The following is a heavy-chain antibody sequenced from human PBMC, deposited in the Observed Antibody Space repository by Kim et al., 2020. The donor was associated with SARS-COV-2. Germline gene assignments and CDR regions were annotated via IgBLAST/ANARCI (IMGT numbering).Heavy chain of an antibody. J-gene: IGHJ3*01. CDR3: AKDFRYCSSTSCYSWAF. Sequence: GGSLRLSCAASGFTFSSYGMHWVRQAPGKGLEWVAVISYDGSNKYYADSVKGRFTISRDNSKNTLYLQMNSLRAEDTAVYYCAKDFRYCSSTSCYSWAF. D-gene: IGHD2-2*01. CDR1: GFTFSSYG. CDR2: ISYDGSNK. V-gene: IGHV3-30*18.